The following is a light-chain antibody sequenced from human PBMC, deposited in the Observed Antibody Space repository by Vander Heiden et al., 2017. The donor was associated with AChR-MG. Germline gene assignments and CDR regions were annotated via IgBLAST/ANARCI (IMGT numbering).Light chain of an antibody. CDR3: QQYDNSLLT. J-gene: IGKJ4*01. V-gene: IGKV3-20*01. CDR1: QSISSSD. CDR2: GAS. Sequence: EIVLTQSPATLSLSPGERTTPSCSASQSISSSDLAWYQQKPGQAPRLLIYGASRRATGIPDRFSGSGSGTDFTLTISSLEPEDFAVYYCQQYDNSLLTFGGGTKVEIK.